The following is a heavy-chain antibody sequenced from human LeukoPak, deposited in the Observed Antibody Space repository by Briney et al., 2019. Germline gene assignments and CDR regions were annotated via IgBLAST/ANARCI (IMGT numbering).Heavy chain of an antibody. CDR1: GFTFSSYA. D-gene: IGHD2-15*01. Sequence: GRSLRLSCAASGFTFSSYAMHWVRQAPGKGLEWVAVISYDGSNKYYADSVKGRFTISRDNSKNTLYLQMNSLRAEDTAVYYCASAQVSYCSGGSCSIDYWGQGTLVTVSS. CDR2: ISYDGSNK. V-gene: IGHV3-30-3*01. CDR3: ASAQVSYCSGGSCSIDY. J-gene: IGHJ4*02.